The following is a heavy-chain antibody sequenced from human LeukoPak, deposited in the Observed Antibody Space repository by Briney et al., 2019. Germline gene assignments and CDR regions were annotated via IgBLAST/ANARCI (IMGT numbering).Heavy chain of an antibody. J-gene: IGHJ5*02. Sequence: ASVTVSCTASGYTFTIYAMHWVRQAPGQRLEWMGWINAGNGNTKYSQKFQGRVTITRDTSASTAYMELSSLRSEDTAVYYCARAPCSGGSCYFRNNWFDPWGQGTLVTVSS. CDR3: ARAPCSGGSCYFRNNWFDP. CDR1: GYTFTIYA. D-gene: IGHD2-15*01. CDR2: INAGNGNT. V-gene: IGHV1-3*01.